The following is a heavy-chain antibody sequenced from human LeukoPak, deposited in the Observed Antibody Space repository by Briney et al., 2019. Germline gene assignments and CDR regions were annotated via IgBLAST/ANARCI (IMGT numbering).Heavy chain of an antibody. CDR3: ALCITMIVGDCPHTEGVDY. V-gene: IGHV3-30*03. Sequence: GGSLRLSCAASGFTFSSYGMHWVRQAPGKGLEWVAVISYDGSNKYYADSVKGRFTISRDNSKNTLYLQMNSLRAEDTAVYYCALCITMIVGDCPHTEGVDYWGQGTLVTVSS. J-gene: IGHJ4*02. CDR1: GFTFSSYG. CDR2: ISYDGSNK. D-gene: IGHD3-22*01.